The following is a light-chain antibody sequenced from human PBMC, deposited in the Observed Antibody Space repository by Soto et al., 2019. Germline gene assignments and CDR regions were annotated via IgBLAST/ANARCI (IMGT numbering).Light chain of an antibody. V-gene: IGLV2-14*01. Sequence: QSALTQPASGSGSPGQSITISCTGTSSDVGGYNYVSWYQQHPGKAPKLMIYDVSNRPSGVSNRFSGSKSGNTASLTISGLQAEDEADYYCSSYTSSSVVFGGGTKQTLL. CDR1: SSDVGGYNY. J-gene: IGLJ2*01. CDR3: SSYTSSSVV. CDR2: DVS.